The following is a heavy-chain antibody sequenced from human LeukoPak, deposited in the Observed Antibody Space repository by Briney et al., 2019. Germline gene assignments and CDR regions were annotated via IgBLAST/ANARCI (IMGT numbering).Heavy chain of an antibody. D-gene: IGHD3-22*01. CDR1: GFTFSSYA. Sequence: GGSLRLSCAASGFTFSSYATSWVRQAPGKGLEWVSAISGSGGSTYYADSVKGRFTISRDNSKNTLYLQMNSLRAEDTAVYYCAKDAPYYYDSSGYFNAEYFQHWGQGTLVTVSS. J-gene: IGHJ1*01. CDR2: ISGSGGST. CDR3: AKDAPYYYDSSGYFNAEYFQH. V-gene: IGHV3-23*01.